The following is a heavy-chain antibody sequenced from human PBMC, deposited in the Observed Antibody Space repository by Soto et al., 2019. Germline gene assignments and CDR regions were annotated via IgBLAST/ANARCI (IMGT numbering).Heavy chain of an antibody. CDR1: VGSGIAGSHC. CDR3: ASDDVLRCRSNSCATDLDYYYYGMDV. V-gene: IGHV4-61*01. Sequence: PSEILSLTRTVAVGSGIAGSHCCGWIRQRTGTGPGWSGYICYSGSTNYNPSLKSRVTISVDTSKNQFSLKLSSVTGADTAVYYCASDDVLRCRSNSCATDLDYYYYGMDVWAQGTRVTDPS. D-gene: IGHD2-2*01. CDR2: ICYSGST. J-gene: IGHJ6*02.